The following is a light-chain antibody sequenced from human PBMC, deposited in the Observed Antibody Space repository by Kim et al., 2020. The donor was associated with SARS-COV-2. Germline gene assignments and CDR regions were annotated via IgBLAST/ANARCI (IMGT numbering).Light chain of an antibody. CDR3: QQYYSTPPS. Sequence: RATPNCKSSQTVLYNSNNKNYVAWYQQKPGQAPTLLIYWAAIRESGVSDRFSGSGSETDFTLNVSSLQAEDVAVYYCQQYYSTPPSFGQGTKLEI. CDR2: WAA. J-gene: IGKJ2*03. CDR1: QTVLYNSNNKNY. V-gene: IGKV4-1*01.